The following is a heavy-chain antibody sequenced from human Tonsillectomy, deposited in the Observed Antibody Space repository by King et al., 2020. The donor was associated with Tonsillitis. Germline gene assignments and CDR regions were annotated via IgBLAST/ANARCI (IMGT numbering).Heavy chain of an antibody. D-gene: IGHD3-10*01. CDR1: GFTFCSYA. J-gene: IGHJ4*02. CDR3: AKVPRITMVRGVIDY. Sequence: VQLVESGGGLVQPGGSLRLSCAGSGFTFCSYAMSWVRQAPGKGLEWVSAISGSGGSTYYADPVKGRFTISRDNSKNTLYLQMNSLRAEDTAVYYCAKVPRITMVRGVIDYWGQGTLVTVSS. CDR2: ISGSGGST. V-gene: IGHV3-23*04.